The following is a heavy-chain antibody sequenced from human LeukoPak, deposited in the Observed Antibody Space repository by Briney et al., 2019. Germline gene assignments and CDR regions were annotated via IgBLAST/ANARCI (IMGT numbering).Heavy chain of an antibody. D-gene: IGHD2-2*01. CDR1: GFTVSSNY. CDR3: ARGDRYCGSTSCYVEHFQD. J-gene: IGHJ1*01. CDR2: IYSGGST. V-gene: IGHV3-53*01. Sequence: GGSLRLSCAASGFTVSSNYMSWVRQAPGKGLVWVSLIYSGGSTYYVDSVKGRFTISRDNSKNTLYLQMNSLRAEDTAVYYCARGDRYCGSTSCYVEHFQDWGQGTLVTVSS.